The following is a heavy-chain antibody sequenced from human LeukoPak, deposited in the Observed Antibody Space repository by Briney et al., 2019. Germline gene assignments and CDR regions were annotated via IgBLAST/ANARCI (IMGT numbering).Heavy chain of an antibody. J-gene: IGHJ4*02. D-gene: IGHD1-1*01. CDR2: INSDGSST. CDR1: GFTFSSYW. CDR3: ARDHPGQSDRRTTSFDY. Sequence: GGSLRLSCAASGFTFSSYWMHWVRQAPGKGLVWVSRINSDGSSTSYADSVKGRFTISRDNAKNTLYLQMNSLRAEDTAVYYCARDHPGQSDRRTTSFDYWGQGTLVTVSS. V-gene: IGHV3-74*01.